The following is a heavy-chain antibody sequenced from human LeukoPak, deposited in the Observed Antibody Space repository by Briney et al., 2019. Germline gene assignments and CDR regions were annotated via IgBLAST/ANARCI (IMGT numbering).Heavy chain of an antibody. J-gene: IGHJ4*02. Sequence: LSGGSLRLSCAASGFTFSSYAMHWVRQAPGKGLEWVAVISYDGSNKYYADSVKGRFTISRDNSKNTLYLQMNSLRAEDTAVYYCARDYDYYFDYWGQGTLVTVSS. CDR3: ARDYDYYFDY. D-gene: IGHD3-16*01. V-gene: IGHV3-30-3*01. CDR2: ISYDGSNK. CDR1: GFTFSSYA.